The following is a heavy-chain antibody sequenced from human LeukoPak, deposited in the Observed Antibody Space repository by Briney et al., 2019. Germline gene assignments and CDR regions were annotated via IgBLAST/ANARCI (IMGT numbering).Heavy chain of an antibody. D-gene: IGHD5-24*01. J-gene: IGHJ4*02. CDR3: AKDRGRRWLQFAY. CDR2: ISWNSGSI. CDR1: GFTPDEDA. Sequence: RSLRLSCAASGFTPDEDAMDWVRHAPGEGRGWVSGISWNSGSIGYAGSVKGRFTISRDNAKNSLYLQMTSLRAEDTALYYCAKDRGRRWLQFAYWGQGTLVTVSS. V-gene: IGHV3-9*02.